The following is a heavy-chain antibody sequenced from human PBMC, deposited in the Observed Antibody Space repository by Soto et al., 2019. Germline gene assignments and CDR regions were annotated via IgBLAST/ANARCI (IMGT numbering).Heavy chain of an antibody. CDR2: IKTKTEGETT. D-gene: IGHD5-18*01. CDR3: TTLVRGYSYGDH. Sequence: EVQLVESGGGLVEPGGSLRLSCAASGFTFTNAWMSWVRQAPGKGLEWVGRIKTKTEGETTDYAAPVKGRFTVTIDDSRNTLYLQRNSLKTEDTAVYYGTTLVRGYSYGDHWGQGTQVTVSS. CDR1: GFTFTNAW. J-gene: IGHJ4*02. V-gene: IGHV3-15*01.